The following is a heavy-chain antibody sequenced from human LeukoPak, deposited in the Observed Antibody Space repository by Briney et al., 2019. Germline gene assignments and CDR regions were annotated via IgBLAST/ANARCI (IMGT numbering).Heavy chain of an antibody. CDR2: IHHSGST. D-gene: IGHD1-26*01. CDR3: ARRGGAAPTTEA. V-gene: IGHV4-38-2*01. Sequence: PSETLSLTCAVSGYSTSSGYYWGWIRQPPGKGLEWIGSIHHSGSTYYNPSLKSRVTISVDTSKNQFSLKLSSVTATDTAVYYCARRGGAAPTTEAWGQGTLVTVSS. J-gene: IGHJ5*02. CDR1: GYSTSSGYY.